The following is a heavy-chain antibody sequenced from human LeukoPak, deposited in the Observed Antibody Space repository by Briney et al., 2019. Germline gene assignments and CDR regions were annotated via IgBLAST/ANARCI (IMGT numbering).Heavy chain of an antibody. CDR1: GFTFSTHW. CDR3: AREPGVPGVYYSDFDP. V-gene: IGHV3-74*03. D-gene: IGHD3-10*01. CDR2: VNGDGAKT. Sequence: PGRSLRPSCTAAGFTFSTHWMHWVRQAPGRWPVWVSRVNGDGAKTTYADSVKGRFTISKENSRNKLHLPMNSLRAEDTAVYYCAREPGVPGVYYSDFDPWGQGTLVTVSS. J-gene: IGHJ5*02.